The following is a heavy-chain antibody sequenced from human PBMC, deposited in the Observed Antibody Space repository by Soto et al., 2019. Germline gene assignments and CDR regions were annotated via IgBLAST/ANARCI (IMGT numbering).Heavy chain of an antibody. CDR2: IYYSGST. D-gene: IGHD3-22*01. CDR1: GGSIGSSSYY. CDR3: VRQRESVYDSSGYYYFDY. Sequence: SETLSLTCTVSGGSIGSSSYYWGWIRQPPGKGLEWIGSIYYSGSTYYNPSLKSRVTISVDTSKNQFSLKLSSVTAADTAVYYCVRQRESVYDSSGYYYFDYWGQGTLVTVSS. V-gene: IGHV4-39*01. J-gene: IGHJ4*02.